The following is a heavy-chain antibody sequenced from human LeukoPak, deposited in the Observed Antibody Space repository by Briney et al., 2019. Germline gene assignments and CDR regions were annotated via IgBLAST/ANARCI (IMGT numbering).Heavy chain of an antibody. CDR1: GYSFTNQW. Sequence: GESLKISCKGSGYSFTNQWIGWVRQMPGKGLEWMGIIYPGDSDTRYSPSFRGQVTISADKSISTAYLQWSGLKASDSAMYYCARHPARRSGYCSGGSCPAYYWGQGTLVTVSS. CDR3: ARHPARRSGYCSGGSCPAYY. D-gene: IGHD2-15*01. J-gene: IGHJ4*02. CDR2: IYPGDSDT. V-gene: IGHV5-51*01.